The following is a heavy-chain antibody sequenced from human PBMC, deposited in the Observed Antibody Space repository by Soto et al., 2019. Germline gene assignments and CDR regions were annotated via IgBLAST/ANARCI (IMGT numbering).Heavy chain of an antibody. Sequence: ASVKVSCKASGGTFSSYTISWVRQAPGQGLEWMGRIIPILGIANYAQKFQGRVTITADKSTSTAYMELSSLRSEDTAVYYCARAPQKRVYSNQPGAFDIWGQGTMVTVSS. D-gene: IGHD6-13*01. J-gene: IGHJ3*02. CDR2: IIPILGIA. CDR3: ARAPQKRVYSNQPGAFDI. V-gene: IGHV1-69*02. CDR1: GGTFSSYT.